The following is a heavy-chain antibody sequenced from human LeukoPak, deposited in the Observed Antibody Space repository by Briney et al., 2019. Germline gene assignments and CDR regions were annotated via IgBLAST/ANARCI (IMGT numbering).Heavy chain of an antibody. CDR1: GFTFSSYG. CDR2: ISGRDGST. J-gene: IGHJ4*02. Sequence: TGGSLRLSCAASGFTFSSYGMSWVRQAPGKGLEWVSAISGRDGSTYYADSVKGRFTISRDNSKNTLYLQMNNLRAEDTAIYYCATVLSSGWYGDYWGQGTLVTVSS. CDR3: ATVLSSGWYGDY. V-gene: IGHV3-23*01. D-gene: IGHD6-19*01.